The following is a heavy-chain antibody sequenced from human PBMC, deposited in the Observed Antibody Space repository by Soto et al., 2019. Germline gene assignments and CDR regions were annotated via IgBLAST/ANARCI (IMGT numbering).Heavy chain of an antibody. CDR1: GFTFKTYW. CDR2: MNEDANTK. CDR3: AAYNTSRHAAFDI. Sequence: GGSLRLSCEMSGFTFKTYWMSWVRQAPGKGLEWLANMNEDANTKYYVDSVKGRFTILGDSAGNSLFLKMASLRAEDTAVYFCAAYNTSRHAAFDIWGRGTLVTVSS. D-gene: IGHD1-20*01. J-gene: IGHJ3*02. V-gene: IGHV3-7*01.